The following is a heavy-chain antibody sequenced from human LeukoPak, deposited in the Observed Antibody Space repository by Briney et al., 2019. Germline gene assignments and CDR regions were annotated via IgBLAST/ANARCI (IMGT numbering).Heavy chain of an antibody. V-gene: IGHV3-43*01. CDR1: GFTFDDYT. Sequence: PGGSLRLSCAASGFTFDDYTMHWVRQAPGKGLEWVSLISWDGGSTYCADSVKGRFTISRDNSKNSLYLQMNSLRTEDTALYYCAKDKGSGYDYFDYWGQGTLVTVSS. CDR2: ISWDGGST. J-gene: IGHJ4*02. CDR3: AKDKGSGYDYFDY. D-gene: IGHD5-12*01.